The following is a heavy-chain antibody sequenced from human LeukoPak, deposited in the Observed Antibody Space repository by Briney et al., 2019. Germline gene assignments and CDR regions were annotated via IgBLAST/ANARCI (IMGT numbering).Heavy chain of an antibody. CDR1: GFTFSSDW. J-gene: IGHJ4*02. V-gene: IGHV3-7*01. D-gene: IGHD4-17*01. CDR3: ARVQSYGDYRY. Sequence: PGGSLRLSCAASGFTFSSDWMSWVRQAPGKGLEWVANIKQDGSEKYYVDSVKGRFTISRDNAKNSLYLQMNSLRAEDTAVYYCARVQSYGDYRYWGQGTLVTVSS. CDR2: IKQDGSEK.